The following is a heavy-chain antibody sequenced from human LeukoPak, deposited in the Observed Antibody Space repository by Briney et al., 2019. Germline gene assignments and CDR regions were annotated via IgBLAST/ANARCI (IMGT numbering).Heavy chain of an antibody. CDR3: ASPHYYDSSGYSRTGYFQH. CDR1: EFTFSTYT. J-gene: IGHJ1*01. Sequence: GSLRLSCAASEFTFSTYTMNWVRQPPGKGLEWIGEINHSGSTNYNPSLKSRVTISVDTSKNQFSLELSSVTAADTAVYYCASPHYYDSSGYSRTGYFQHWGQGTLVTVSS. V-gene: IGHV4-34*01. CDR2: INHSGST. D-gene: IGHD3-22*01.